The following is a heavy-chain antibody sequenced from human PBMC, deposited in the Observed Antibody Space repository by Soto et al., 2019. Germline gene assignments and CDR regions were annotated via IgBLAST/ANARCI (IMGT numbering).Heavy chain of an antibody. D-gene: IGHD1-1*01. V-gene: IGHV4-59*01. CDR1: GGSFSGYY. J-gene: IGHJ6*02. CDR2: IYYTGNT. Sequence: SETLSLTCAVYGGSFSGYYWSWIRQPPGKRLEWLGYIYYTGNTNYNPYLKSRVTMSLDTSKNQFSLRLSSVTAADAAVYYCARDRAGTTASYNGMDVWGRGSTVTVSS. CDR3: ARDRAGTTASYNGMDV.